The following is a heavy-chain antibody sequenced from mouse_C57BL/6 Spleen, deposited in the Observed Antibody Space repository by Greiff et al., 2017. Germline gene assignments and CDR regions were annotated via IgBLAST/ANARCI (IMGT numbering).Heavy chain of an antibody. J-gene: IGHJ4*01. CDR1: GYTFPSYG. CDR2: IYPRSGNT. CDR3: ESFEVYYAMDY. V-gene: IGHV1-81*01. Sequence: QVQLQQSGAELARPGASVKLSCKASGYTFPSYGISWVKQRTGQGLEWIGEIYPRSGNTYYNEKFKGKATLTADKSSSTAYMELRSLTSEDSAVYFCESFEVYYAMDYWGQGTSVTVSS.